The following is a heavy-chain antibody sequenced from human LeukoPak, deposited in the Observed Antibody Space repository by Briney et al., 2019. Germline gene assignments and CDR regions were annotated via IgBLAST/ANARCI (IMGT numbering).Heavy chain of an antibody. J-gene: IGHJ6*03. CDR3: ARGPATGIHDYSKTYYYYYMDV. D-gene: IGHD4-11*01. CDR1: GFTFSSYA. Sequence: GGSLRLSCAASGFTFSSYAMSWVRQAPGKGLEWVSAISGSGGSTYYADSVKGRFTISRVNAKNSLYLHMHSLRVEDTAVYFCARGPATGIHDYSKTYYYYYMDVWGKGTTVTVSS. CDR2: ISGSGGST. V-gene: IGHV3-23*01.